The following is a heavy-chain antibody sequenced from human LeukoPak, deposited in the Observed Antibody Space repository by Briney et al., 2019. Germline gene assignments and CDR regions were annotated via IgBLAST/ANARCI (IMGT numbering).Heavy chain of an antibody. Sequence: GGSLRLSCAASGMTFSNHWMHWVRQAPGKGLVWVSLIKTDGRTTIYADSVKGLFTISRDDDKSTLYLQMNSLRAEDTAIYYCTTGPSFGYEWWGQGTVVTVSS. V-gene: IGHV3-74*01. CDR3: TTGPSFGYEW. CDR1: GMTFSNHW. D-gene: IGHD3-22*01. J-gene: IGHJ4*02. CDR2: IKTDGRTT.